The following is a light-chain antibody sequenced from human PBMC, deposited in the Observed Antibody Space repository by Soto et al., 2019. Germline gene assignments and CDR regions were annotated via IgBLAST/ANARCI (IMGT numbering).Light chain of an antibody. CDR3: QQYKSYSRT. Sequence: DIQMTQSPSTLSASVGDRVTITCRASQSISGWLAWYQQKPGKAPKLLIFDVSSLERGVPSRFSGSGSGTEFTLTISNLQPDDFANYYCQQYKSYSRTFGQVTKVEI. J-gene: IGKJ1*01. CDR2: DVS. CDR1: QSISGW. V-gene: IGKV1-5*01.